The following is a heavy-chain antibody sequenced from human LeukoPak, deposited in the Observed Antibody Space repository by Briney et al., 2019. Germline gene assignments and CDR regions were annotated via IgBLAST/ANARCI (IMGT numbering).Heavy chain of an antibody. CDR3: ARLIAVAGYELYYYYYMDV. Sequence: SETLSLTCTVSGGSISSYYWSWIRQPAGKGLEWIGRIYTSGSTNYNPSLKSRVTMSVDTSKNQFSLKLSSVTAADTAVYYCARLIAVAGYELYYYYYMDVWGKGTTVTVSS. CDR1: GGSISSYY. D-gene: IGHD6-19*01. J-gene: IGHJ6*03. V-gene: IGHV4-4*07. CDR2: IYTSGST.